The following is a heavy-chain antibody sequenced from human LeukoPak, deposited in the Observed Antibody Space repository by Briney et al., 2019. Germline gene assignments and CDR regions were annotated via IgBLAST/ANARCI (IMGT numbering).Heavy chain of an antibody. CDR3: ARDNYYSIDY. CDR2: INSDGTST. D-gene: IGHD1-26*01. V-gene: IGHV3-74*01. Sequence: GGFLRLSCGASGFTFSRTWMHWVRQAPGKGLVCVSRINSDGTSTVYADSVKGRFTISRDNAKNTVYLQMSGLGVDDTAVYYCARDNYYSIDYWGQGTLVTVSS. J-gene: IGHJ4*02. CDR1: GFTFSRTW.